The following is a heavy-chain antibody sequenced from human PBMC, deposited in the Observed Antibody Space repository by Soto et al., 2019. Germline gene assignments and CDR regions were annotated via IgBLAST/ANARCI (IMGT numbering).Heavy chain of an antibody. CDR2: ITPFNGNT. J-gene: IGHJ4*02. CDR1: GYTFTYRY. CDR3: ASTPLGGSGSYPFDY. D-gene: IGHD3-10*01. Sequence: QMQLVQSGAEVKKTGSSVKVSCKASGYTFTYRYLHWVRQAPGQALEWMGWITPFNGNTNYAQKFQDRVTITRDRSMSTAYMELSSLRSENTAMYYCASTPLGGSGSYPFDYWGQGTLVTVSS. V-gene: IGHV1-45*02.